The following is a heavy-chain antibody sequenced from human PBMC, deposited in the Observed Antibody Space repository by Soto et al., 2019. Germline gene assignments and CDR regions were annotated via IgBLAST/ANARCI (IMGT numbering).Heavy chain of an antibody. CDR3: ARDCPPRYCSGVLPGMDV. CDR2: IDLSGGST. CDR1: GYNFTTYY. V-gene: IGHV1-46*01. Sequence: ASVKVSCKASGYNFTTYYVHWVRQAPGHGLEWMGIIDLSGGSTNYAQKFQGRVTMTRETSTSTVYMELSSLRSEDTAMYYCARDCPPRYCSGVLPGMDVWGQGTTVTVSS. J-gene: IGHJ6*02. D-gene: IGHD2-15*01.